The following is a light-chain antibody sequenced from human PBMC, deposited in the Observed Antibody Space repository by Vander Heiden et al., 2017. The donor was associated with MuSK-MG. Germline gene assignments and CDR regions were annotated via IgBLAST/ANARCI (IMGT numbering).Light chain of an antibody. Sequence: SALTQPASVSGSPGQSLTISCTGTSSDVGTYKYVSLFQPPQGRAPKLIIYEVRKRPSGVANRFSGFKYGNTASLTIARLQAEDEADYYCNSDKSSSNVVVFGGGTRLTVL. CDR1: SSDVGTYKY. J-gene: IGLJ2*01. V-gene: IGLV2-14*01. CDR2: EVR. CDR3: NSDKSSSNVVV.